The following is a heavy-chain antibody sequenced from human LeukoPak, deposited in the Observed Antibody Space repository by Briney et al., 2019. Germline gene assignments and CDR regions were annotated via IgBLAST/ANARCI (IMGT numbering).Heavy chain of an antibody. CDR2: ITSRGNYL. D-gene: IGHD4-11*01. CDR1: GFNFRSYH. Sequence: GGSLRLSCAASGFNFRSYHMTWVRQAPGKGLDWVSSITSRGNYLYYVDSVKGRFTISRDNANKSLYLQMEGLRADDTGIYYCVRDYSNSERGDYWGQGTLVIVSS. J-gene: IGHJ4*02. V-gene: IGHV3-21*01. CDR3: VRDYSNSERGDY.